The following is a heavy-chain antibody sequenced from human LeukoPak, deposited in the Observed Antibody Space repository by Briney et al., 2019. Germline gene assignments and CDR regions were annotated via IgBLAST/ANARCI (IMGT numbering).Heavy chain of an antibody. CDR3: TSDEGEDTSY. Sequence: GGSLRLSCTGYGFILGDYAMNWVRQATGKGREWVGVIRGKAYGSTAEYAASVKGRFTISRDDSKSIAYLQMSSLKTEDTAVYYCTSDEGEDTSYWGQGTLVTVSS. V-gene: IGHV3-49*04. J-gene: IGHJ4*02. D-gene: IGHD1-26*01. CDR1: GFILGDYA. CDR2: IRGKAYGSTA.